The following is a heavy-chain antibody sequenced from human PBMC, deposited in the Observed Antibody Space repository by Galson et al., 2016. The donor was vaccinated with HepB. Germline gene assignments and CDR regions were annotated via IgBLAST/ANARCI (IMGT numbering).Heavy chain of an antibody. CDR1: GGTFSNYG. D-gene: IGHD3-16*01. CDR3: ARDRHHAGSAYPYYFDN. V-gene: IGHV1-69*06. CDR2: ITPMVGTT. Sequence: SCKASGGTFSNYGISWVRQAPGQGLEWMGGITPMVGTTNYAQGFQGRVTITEDMSTSTAYMELTSLRSDDTAVYYCARDRHHAGSAYPYYFDNWGHGTLVTVSS. J-gene: IGHJ4*01.